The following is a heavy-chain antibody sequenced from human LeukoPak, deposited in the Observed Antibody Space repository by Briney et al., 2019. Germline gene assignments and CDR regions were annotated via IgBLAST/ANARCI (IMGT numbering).Heavy chain of an antibody. CDR2: ISSSSSYT. V-gene: IGHV3-11*06. D-gene: IGHD3-16*02. Sequence: GGSLRLSCAASGFTFSDYYMSWIRQAPGKGLEWVSYISSSSSYTNYADSVRGRFTISRDNAKNSLYLQMNSLRAEDTAVYYCARDEGYDYVWGSYRYSKDYWGQGTLVTVSS. CDR3: ARDEGYDYVWGSYRYSKDY. J-gene: IGHJ4*02. CDR1: GFTFSDYY.